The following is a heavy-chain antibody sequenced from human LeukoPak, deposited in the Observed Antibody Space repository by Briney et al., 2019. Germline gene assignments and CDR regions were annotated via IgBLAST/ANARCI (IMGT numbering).Heavy chain of an antibody. V-gene: IGHV1-46*01. CDR1: GYTFTSYY. CDR3: ARDRGYTLLGYCTNGVCFEIDY. J-gene: IGHJ4*02. CDR2: INPSGGST. Sequence: GASVKVSCKASGYTFTSYYMHWVRQAPGQGLEWMGMINPSGGSTSYAQKFQGRVTMTRDTSTSTVYMELSSLRSEDTAVYYCARDRGYTLLGYCTNGVCFEIDYWGQGTLVTVSS. D-gene: IGHD2-8*01.